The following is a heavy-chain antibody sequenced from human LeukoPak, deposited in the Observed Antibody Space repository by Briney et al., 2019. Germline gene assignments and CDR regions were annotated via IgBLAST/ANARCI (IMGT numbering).Heavy chain of an antibody. Sequence: PSETLSLTCAVYGGSFSGYYWSWIRQPPGKGLEWIGEINHSGSTNYNPSLKSRVTISVDTSKNQFSLKLSSVTAADTAVYYCARGGYDYVWGSYRLNWFDPWAREPWSPSPQ. CDR2: INHSGST. CDR3: ARGGYDYVWGSYRLNWFDP. V-gene: IGHV4-34*01. D-gene: IGHD3-16*02. CDR1: GGSFSGYY. J-gene: IGHJ5*02.